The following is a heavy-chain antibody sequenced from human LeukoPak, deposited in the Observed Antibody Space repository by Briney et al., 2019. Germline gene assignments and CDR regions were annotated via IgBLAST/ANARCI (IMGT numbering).Heavy chain of an antibody. CDR2: ISGSGGST. Sequence: SGGSLRLSCAASGFTFSGYAMSWVRQAPGKGLEWVSAISGSGGSTYYADSVKGRFTISRDNSKNTLYLQMNSLRAEDTAVYYCAKDNPYYDFWSGYYTHFDYWGQGTLVTVSS. D-gene: IGHD3-3*01. V-gene: IGHV3-23*01. CDR3: AKDNPYYDFWSGYYTHFDY. CDR1: GFTFSGYA. J-gene: IGHJ4*02.